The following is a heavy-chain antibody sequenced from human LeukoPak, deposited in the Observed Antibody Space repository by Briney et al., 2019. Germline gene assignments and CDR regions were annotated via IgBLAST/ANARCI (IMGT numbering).Heavy chain of an antibody. CDR2: ITGSSSSI. J-gene: IGHJ4*02. CDR3: ARDMGRHCSTADCSFAY. Sequence: PGGSLRLSCAASGFTFSSYSMNWVRQAPGKGLEWVSYITGSSSSIYYADSVKGRFTISRDNAKNSLSLQMNSLRDEDTAVYYCARDMGRHCSTADCSFAYWGQGTLVTVSS. CDR1: GFTFSSYS. D-gene: IGHD2-2*01. V-gene: IGHV3-48*02.